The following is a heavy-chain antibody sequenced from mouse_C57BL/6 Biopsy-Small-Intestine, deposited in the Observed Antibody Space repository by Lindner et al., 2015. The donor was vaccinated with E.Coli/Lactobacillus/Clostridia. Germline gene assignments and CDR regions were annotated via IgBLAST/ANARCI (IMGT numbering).Heavy chain of an antibody. V-gene: IGHV1-81*01. J-gene: IGHJ4*01. CDR2: IYPRSGNT. D-gene: IGHD2-4*01. CDR1: GYTFTSYG. CDR3: ARYGANYDYDGGR. Sequence: VQLQESGAELARPGASVKLSCKASGYTFTSYGLSWVKQRTGQGLEWIGEIYPRSGNTYYNEKFKGKATLTADKSSSTAYMELRSLTSEDSAVYFCARYGANYDYDGGRWGQGTSVTVSS.